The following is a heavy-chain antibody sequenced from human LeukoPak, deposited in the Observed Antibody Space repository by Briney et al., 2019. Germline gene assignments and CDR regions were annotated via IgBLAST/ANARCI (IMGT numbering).Heavy chain of an antibody. CDR2: ISKDGGNK. CDR1: GFTFDEHD. D-gene: IGHD1-1*01. Sequence: GGSLRLSCAASGFTFDEHDMYWVRQVPGKGLEWVCLISKDGGNKHYADSVKGRFSISRDNNRNSLSLQMNSLRSEDTALYFCARRSGAPNNFDYWGQGALVTVSS. V-gene: IGHV3-43*02. J-gene: IGHJ4*02. CDR3: ARRSGAPNNFDY.